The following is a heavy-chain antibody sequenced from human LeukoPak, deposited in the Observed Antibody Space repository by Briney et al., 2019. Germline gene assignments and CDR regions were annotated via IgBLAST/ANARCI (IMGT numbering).Heavy chain of an antibody. J-gene: IGHJ6*02. CDR3: ARGSCSSSSCYQRLNGLDV. D-gene: IGHD2-2*01. V-gene: IGHV3-66*01. CDR1: GFTVSNKY. Sequence: GGSLRLSCAASGFTVSNKYMSWVRQAPGKGLEWVSIIYSGGSTNHADSVKGRFATSRENAKNSFYLQMNNLRAGDTAVYYCARGSCSSSSCYQRLNGLDVWGQGTPVTVSS. CDR2: IYSGGST.